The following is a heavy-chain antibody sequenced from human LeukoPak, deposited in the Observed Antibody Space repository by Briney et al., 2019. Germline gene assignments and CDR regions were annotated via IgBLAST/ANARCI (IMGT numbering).Heavy chain of an antibody. CDR2: IYYSGST. Sequence: SETLSLTCTVSGGSISSYYWSWIRQPPGKGLEWIGYIYYSGSTNYNPSLKSRVTISVDTSKNRFSLKLSSVTAADTAVYYCTRVKWELDSDYWGQGTLVTVSS. CDR1: GGSISSYY. CDR3: TRVKWELDSDY. D-gene: IGHD1-26*01. V-gene: IGHV4-59*12. J-gene: IGHJ4*02.